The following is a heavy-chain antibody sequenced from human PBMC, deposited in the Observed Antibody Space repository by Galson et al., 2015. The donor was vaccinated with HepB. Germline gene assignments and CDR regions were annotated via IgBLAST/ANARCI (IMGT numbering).Heavy chain of an antibody. CDR2: IRNKANSYTT. D-gene: IGHD2-15*01. CDR1: GFTFSDHY. V-gene: IGHV3-72*01. Sequence: LRLSCAASGFTFSDHYMDWVRQAPGKGLEWVGRIRNKANSYTTEYAASVKGRFTISRDDSKNSLYLQMNSLKTEDTAMYHCARRPAAVADLDLWGRGTLVTVSS. CDR3: ARRPAAVADLDL. J-gene: IGHJ2*01.